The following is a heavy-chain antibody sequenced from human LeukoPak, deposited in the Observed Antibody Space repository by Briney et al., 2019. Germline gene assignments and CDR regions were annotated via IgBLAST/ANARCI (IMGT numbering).Heavy chain of an antibody. V-gene: IGHV3-30*03. Sequence: PGRSLRLSCAASGFIFSSYGMHWVRQAPGKGLEWVAVISYDGSNKYYADSVKGRFTISRDNSKNTLYLQMNSLRAEDTAVHYCARVLTTWDAFDIWGQGTMVTVSS. CDR1: GFIFSSYG. J-gene: IGHJ3*02. CDR2: ISYDGSNK. CDR3: ARVLTTWDAFDI. D-gene: IGHD4-11*01.